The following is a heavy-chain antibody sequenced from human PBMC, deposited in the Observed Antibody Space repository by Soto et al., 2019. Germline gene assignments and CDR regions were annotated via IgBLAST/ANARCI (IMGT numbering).Heavy chain of an antibody. V-gene: IGHV4-4*07. Sequence: QVQLQESGPGLVRSSETLSLTCSVSGGSFTGDYWSWIRQPAGKGLQWIRRVFGHGAGTPIYNSLPTSSAGMSADPSKRQFSLTLTSVTAADTAVYYCARDLPPYGGRRSPPTGAFEDWGQGTMVTVSS. CDR1: GGSFTGDY. J-gene: IGHJ4*02. CDR3: ARDLPPYGGRRSPPTGAFED. D-gene: IGHD2-15*01. CDR2: VFGHGAGTP.